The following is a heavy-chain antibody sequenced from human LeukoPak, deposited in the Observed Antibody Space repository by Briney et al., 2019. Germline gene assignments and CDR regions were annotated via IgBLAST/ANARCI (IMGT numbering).Heavy chain of an antibody. CDR3: ARDDSGPRNKYYYEGTGFYSRPYYLDH. J-gene: IGHJ4*02. Sequence: QPGRSLRLSCAASGFTFDDFAMHWVRQAPGKGLEWVSGISWNGRAIGYADSVKGRFIISRDNAKNSLFLQMDSLRAADTAVYFCARDDSGPRNKYYYEGTGFYSRPYYLDHWGQGALVTVSS. CDR2: ISWNGRAI. CDR1: GFTFDDFA. D-gene: IGHD3-22*01. V-gene: IGHV3-9*01.